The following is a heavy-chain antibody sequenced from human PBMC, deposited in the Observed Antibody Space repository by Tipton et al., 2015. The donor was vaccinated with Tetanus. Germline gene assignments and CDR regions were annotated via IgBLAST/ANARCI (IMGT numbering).Heavy chain of an antibody. J-gene: IGHJ6*02. Sequence: LRLSCAVYGGSFSGYYWSWIRQTPGKGLEWIGDISHSGATAYNPSLKSRVSMSVDASNNQFSLRLNSVTAADTAVYYCARMQRYGMDVWGQGTTVTVSS. CDR1: GGSFSGYY. CDR2: ISHSGAT. V-gene: IGHV4-34*01. CDR3: ARMQRYGMDV. D-gene: IGHD6-25*01.